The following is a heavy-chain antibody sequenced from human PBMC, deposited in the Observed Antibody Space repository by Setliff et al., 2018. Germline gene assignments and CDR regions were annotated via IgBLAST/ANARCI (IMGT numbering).Heavy chain of an antibody. J-gene: IGHJ3*01. CDR1: GGAFSSYA. CDR2: IIPVIDTT. V-gene: IGHV1-69*11. CDR3: ARGRDGYTSNALEF. Sequence: SVTVSCKASGGAFSSYALTWVRQAPGQGLEWMGRIIPVIDTTDYAQTFQGRVTITADESTRTVYMELSSLRSEDTAIYYCARGRDGYTSNALEFWGQGTMVTVS. D-gene: IGHD5-12*01.